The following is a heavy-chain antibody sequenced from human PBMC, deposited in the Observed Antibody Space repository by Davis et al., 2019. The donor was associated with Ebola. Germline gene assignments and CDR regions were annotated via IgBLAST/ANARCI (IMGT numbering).Heavy chain of an antibody. CDR2: ISYDGSHI. D-gene: IGHD6-19*01. V-gene: IGHV3-30*18. J-gene: IGHJ4*02. Sequence: GESLKISCSASGFTFNNYGMHWVRQAPGKGLEWVAVISYDGSHIYYADSVKGRFTISRENSKATLDLQMNSLRAEDTAVYYCAKGDNSGWYGVDYWGQGTLVTVSS. CDR1: GFTFNNYG. CDR3: AKGDNSGWYGVDY.